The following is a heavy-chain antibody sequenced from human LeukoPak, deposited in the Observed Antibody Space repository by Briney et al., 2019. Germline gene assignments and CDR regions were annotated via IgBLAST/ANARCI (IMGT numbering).Heavy chain of an antibody. D-gene: IGHD3-10*01. CDR2: IRYTASDK. V-gene: IGHV3-30*02. Sequence: GGSLRLSCAASGFTFSYYGMHWVRQAPGKGLEWVAFIRYTASDKYYADSVKGRFTISRDNSKNTLYLQMNSLRAEDTAVYYCARDRSPGNFDYWGQGTLVTVSS. J-gene: IGHJ4*02. CDR3: ARDRSPGNFDY. CDR1: GFTFSYYG.